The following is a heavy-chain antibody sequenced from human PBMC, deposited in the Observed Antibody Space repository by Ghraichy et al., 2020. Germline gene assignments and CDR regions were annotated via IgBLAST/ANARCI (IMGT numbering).Heavy chain of an antibody. D-gene: IGHD2-8*02. CDR2: ISSSSSYT. CDR3: ALPVDCTGGVCQDY. V-gene: IGHV3-11*06. Sequence: LSLTCAASGFTFSDYYMSWIRQAPGKGLEWVSYISSSSSYTNYADSVKGRFTISRDNAKNSLYLQMNSLRAEDTAVYYCALPVDCTGGVCQDYWGQGTLVTVSS. J-gene: IGHJ4*02. CDR1: GFTFSDYY.